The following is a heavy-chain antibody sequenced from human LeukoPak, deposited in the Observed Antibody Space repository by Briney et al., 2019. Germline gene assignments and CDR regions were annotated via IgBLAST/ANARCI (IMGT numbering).Heavy chain of an antibody. V-gene: IGHV4-38-2*01. J-gene: IGHJ6*03. Sequence: PSETLSLTCAVSGYSISSGYYWGWIRPPPGKGLEWIGIIYHSGSTYYNPSLKSRVTISVDTSKNQFSLKLSSVTAADTAVYYCARHGPNDYSNYLMVGGPKYYYYYMDVWGKGTTVTVSS. D-gene: IGHD4-11*01. CDR1: GYSISSGYY. CDR3: ARHGPNDYSNYLMVGGPKYYYYYMDV. CDR2: IYHSGST.